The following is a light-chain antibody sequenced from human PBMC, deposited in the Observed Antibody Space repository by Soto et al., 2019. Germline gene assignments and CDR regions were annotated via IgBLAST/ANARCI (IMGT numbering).Light chain of an antibody. CDR3: SSYTSSSTLGV. CDR1: SRDVGAYNY. Sequence: QSVLAQPASVSGSPGQSITISCTRTSRDVGAYNYVSWYQHHPDKAPKLMIYEVSNRPSGVSNRFSGSKSGNTASLTISGLQAEDEADYYCSSYTSSSTLGVFGTGTKV. CDR2: EVS. J-gene: IGLJ1*01. V-gene: IGLV2-14*01.